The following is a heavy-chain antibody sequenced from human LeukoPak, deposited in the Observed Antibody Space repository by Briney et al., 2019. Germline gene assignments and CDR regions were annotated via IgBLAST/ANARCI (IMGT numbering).Heavy chain of an antibody. CDR2: IKQDGSEK. CDR3: ARGNRYYYDSSGYPN. V-gene: IGHV3-7*01. J-gene: IGHJ4*02. CDR1: GFTFSSYW. D-gene: IGHD3-22*01. Sequence: PGGSLRLSCAASGFTFSSYWMSWVRQAPGKGLEWVANIKQDGSEKYYVDSVKGRFTISRDNAKNSLYLQMNSLRAEDTAVYYCARGNRYYYDSSGYPNWGQGTLVTVSS.